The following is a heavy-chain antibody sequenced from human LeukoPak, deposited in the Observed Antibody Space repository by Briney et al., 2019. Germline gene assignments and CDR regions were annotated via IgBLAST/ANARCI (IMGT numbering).Heavy chain of an antibody. J-gene: IGHJ6*02. CDR1: GFTFSSYA. D-gene: IGHD2-2*01. V-gene: IGHV3-30-3*01. CDR3: ARDHCSSTSCYGYHYYYGMDV. Sequence: GRSLRLSCAASGFTFSSYAMHWVRQAPGKGLEGVAVISYDGSNKYYADSVKGRFTISRDNSKNTLYLQMNSLRAEDTAVYYCARDHCSSTSCYGYHYYYGMDVWGQGTTVTVSS. CDR2: ISYDGSNK.